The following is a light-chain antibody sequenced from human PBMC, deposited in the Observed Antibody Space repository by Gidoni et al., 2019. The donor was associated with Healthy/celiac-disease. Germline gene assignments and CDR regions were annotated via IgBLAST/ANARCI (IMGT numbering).Light chain of an antibody. CDR3: QQYYSTPCS. CDR2: WAS. V-gene: IGKV4-1*01. CDR1: QSVLYSYNNKNY. Sequence: DIVMTQSPDSLAVSLGERATINCKSRQSVLYSYNNKNYLAWYQQKPGKPPKLLIYWASTRESGVPDRFSGSGSVTYFTLTINSLQAEDVAVYYCQQYYSTPCSFGQGTKLEVK. J-gene: IGKJ2*04.